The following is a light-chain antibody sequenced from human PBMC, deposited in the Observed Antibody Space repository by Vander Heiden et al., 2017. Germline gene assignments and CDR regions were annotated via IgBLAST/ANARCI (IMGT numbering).Light chain of an antibody. V-gene: IGLV1-44*01. Sequence: QSVLAQPPSASGTPGQSVTISCSGRGPNTGRNTVNWYQQRPGAAPRLLIYYNDQRPSGVPDRLSGSKSGTSASLAISGLQSEDEADYYCTSWDNSLNARVFGGGTKLTDL. J-gene: IGLJ3*02. CDR1: GPNTGRNT. CDR2: YND. CDR3: TSWDNSLNARV.